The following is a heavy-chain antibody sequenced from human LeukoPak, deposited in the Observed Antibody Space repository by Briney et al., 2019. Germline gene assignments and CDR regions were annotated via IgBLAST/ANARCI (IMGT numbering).Heavy chain of an antibody. CDR1: GGSVGSYY. Sequence: SETLSLTCSVSGGSVGSYYWSWIRQPAGKGLEWIGRIYTSGSTNYNPSLRSRATISVDKSKSQFSLKLTSVTAADTAVYYCARDLSYCSSTRCYAPSYFGYWGQGTLVTVSS. D-gene: IGHD2-2*01. CDR2: IYTSGST. V-gene: IGHV4-4*07. J-gene: IGHJ4*02. CDR3: ARDLSYCSSTRCYAPSYFGY.